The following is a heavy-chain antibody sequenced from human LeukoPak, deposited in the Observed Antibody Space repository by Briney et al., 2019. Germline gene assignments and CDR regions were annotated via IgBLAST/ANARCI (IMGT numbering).Heavy chain of an antibody. V-gene: IGHV3-7*05. D-gene: IGHD2/OR15-2a*01. Sequence: PGGSLRLSCAASGFTFSSYWMSWVRQAPGKGLEWVANIKQDGSEKYYVDSVKGRFTISRDSAKNSLHLQVNSLRAEDTAVYYCASTTISPVGGMDVWGQGTTVTVSS. CDR1: GFTFSSYW. J-gene: IGHJ6*02. CDR3: ASTTISPVGGMDV. CDR2: IKQDGSEK.